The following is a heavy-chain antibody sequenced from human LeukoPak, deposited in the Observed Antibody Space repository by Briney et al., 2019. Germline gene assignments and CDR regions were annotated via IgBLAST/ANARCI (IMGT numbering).Heavy chain of an antibody. J-gene: IGHJ4*02. D-gene: IGHD3-22*01. V-gene: IGHV3-74*01. Sequence: GGSLRLSCAASEFTFSRYWMHWVRQAPGKGLVWVARIISDGSYTNYADSVKGRFTISRDNSKNTLYLQMNSLRAEDTAVYYCARGRAHYYDSSGYYRWGQGTLVTVSS. CDR2: IISDGSYT. CDR1: EFTFSRYW. CDR3: ARGRAHYYDSSGYYR.